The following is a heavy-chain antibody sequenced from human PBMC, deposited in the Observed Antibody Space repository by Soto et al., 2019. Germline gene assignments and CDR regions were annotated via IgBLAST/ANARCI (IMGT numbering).Heavy chain of an antibody. CDR2: ISHSGTTI. J-gene: IGHJ4*02. D-gene: IGHD3-10*01. V-gene: IGHV3-11*01. Sequence: GGSLRLSCATSGFTFSDYYMTWIRQAPGKGLEWVSYISHSGTTIYYADSVKGRFTVSRDNAQNSLYLQMNSLRAEDTAVYYCAADPYYYASSFWGQGTLVTVSS. CDR3: AADPYYYASSF. CDR1: GFTFSDYY.